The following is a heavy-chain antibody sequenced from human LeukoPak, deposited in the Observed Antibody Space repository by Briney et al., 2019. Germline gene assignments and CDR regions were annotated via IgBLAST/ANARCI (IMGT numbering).Heavy chain of an antibody. Sequence: GGSLRLSCAASGFTFSNYAMSWVRQAPGKGLEWVANIKQDGSEEHYVDSVKGRFTISRNNARNSLSVQMNSLRVEDTALYYCARGARGRSSDYSWFDYWGRGTLVTVSS. V-gene: IGHV3-7*01. CDR1: GFTFSNYA. CDR2: IKQDGSEE. J-gene: IGHJ4*02. CDR3: ARGARGRSSDYSWFDY. D-gene: IGHD3-22*01.